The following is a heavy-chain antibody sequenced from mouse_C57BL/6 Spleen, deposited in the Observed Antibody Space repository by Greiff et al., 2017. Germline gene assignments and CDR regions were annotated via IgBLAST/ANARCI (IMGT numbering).Heavy chain of an antibody. Sequence: VQLQQSGAELVRPGASVKLSCTASGFNIKDDYMHWVKQRPEQGLEWIGRIDPEDGDTEYASKFQGKATITADTSSNTAYLQLSSLTSEDTAVYYCTTLDTTVYWGQGTTLTVSS. V-gene: IGHV14-4*01. J-gene: IGHJ2*01. CDR1: GFNIKDDY. CDR2: IDPEDGDT. D-gene: IGHD1-1*01. CDR3: TTLDTTVY.